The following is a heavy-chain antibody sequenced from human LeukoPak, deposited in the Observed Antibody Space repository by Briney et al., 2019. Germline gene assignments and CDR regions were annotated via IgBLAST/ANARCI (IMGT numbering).Heavy chain of an antibody. D-gene: IGHD4-11*01. Sequence: PGGSLRLSCGASGFTFSTYGMSWVRQAPGKGLEWVSAISGSGGSTYYADSVKGRFTISRDNSKNTLYLQMNSLRAEDTAVYYCAKWEDSNYNIYYYMDVWGKGTTVTVSS. CDR3: AKWEDSNYNIYYYMDV. CDR1: GFTFSTYG. CDR2: ISGSGGST. V-gene: IGHV3-23*01. J-gene: IGHJ6*03.